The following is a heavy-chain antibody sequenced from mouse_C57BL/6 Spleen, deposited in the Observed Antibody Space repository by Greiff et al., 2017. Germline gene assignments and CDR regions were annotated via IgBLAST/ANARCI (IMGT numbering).Heavy chain of an antibody. CDR1: GYTFTSYW. Sequence: QVQLQQPGAELVRPGSSVKLSCKASGYTFTSYWMHWVKQRPIQGLEWIGNIDPSDSETPYNQKFKDKATLTVDKSSSTAYMQLSRLTSEDSAVYYCASYDYDEGYYFDYWGQGTTLTVSS. D-gene: IGHD2-4*01. V-gene: IGHV1-52*01. J-gene: IGHJ2*01. CDR2: IDPSDSET. CDR3: ASYDYDEGYYFDY.